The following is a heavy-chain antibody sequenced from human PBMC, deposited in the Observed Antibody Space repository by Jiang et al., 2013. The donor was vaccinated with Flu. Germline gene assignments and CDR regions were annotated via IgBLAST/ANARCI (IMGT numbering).Heavy chain of an antibody. Sequence: SETLSLTCTVSGGSISSYYWTWIRQPPGKGLEWIGYIYYSGSTRYNASLKSRVTISVDTSKNQFSLKLSSVTAADTAVYYCVGYCAGGRCPDKWGQGTLVTVSS. J-gene: IGHJ4*02. D-gene: IGHD2-15*01. CDR3: VGYCAGGRCPDK. CDR2: IYYSGST. CDR1: GGSISSYY. V-gene: IGHV4-59*03.